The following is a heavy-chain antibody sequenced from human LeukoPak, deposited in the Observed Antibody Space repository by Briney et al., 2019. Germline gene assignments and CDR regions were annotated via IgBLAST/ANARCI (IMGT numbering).Heavy chain of an antibody. D-gene: IGHD1-26*01. J-gene: IGHJ4*02. CDR1: GGSFSGYY. CDR3: ARWEGGSSYDFDY. CDR2: INHSGST. V-gene: IGHV4-34*01. Sequence: NPSETLSLTCAVYGGSFSGYYWSWIRQPPGKGLEWIGEINHSGSTNYNPSLKSRVTISVDTSKNQFSLKLSSVTAADTAVYYCARWEGGSSYDFDYWGQGTLVTVSS.